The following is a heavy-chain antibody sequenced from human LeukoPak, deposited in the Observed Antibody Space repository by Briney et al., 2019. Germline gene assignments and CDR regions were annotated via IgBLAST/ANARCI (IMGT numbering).Heavy chain of an antibody. J-gene: IGHJ6*02. Sequence: TSETLSLTCTVSGGSISSYYWSWIRQPPGKGLEWIGYIYYSGSTNYNPSLKSRVTISVDTSKNQFSLKLSSVTAADTAVYYCARHSYSAYYYYYGMDVWGQGTTVTVSS. CDR1: GGSISSYY. CDR3: ARHSYSAYYYYYGMDV. CDR2: IYYSGST. D-gene: IGHD4-11*01. V-gene: IGHV4-59*08.